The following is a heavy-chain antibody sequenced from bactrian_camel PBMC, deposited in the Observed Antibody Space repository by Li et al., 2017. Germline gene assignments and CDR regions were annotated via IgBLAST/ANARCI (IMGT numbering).Heavy chain of an antibody. CDR1: PSRGYSGDC. J-gene: IGHJ6*01. V-gene: IGHV3-3*01. CDR3: AAVRDDHCSGSWCSLSGFGY. Sequence: HVQLVESGGGSVQSGGSLRLSCAVSPSRGYSGDCMGWFRRAPGEEREAVASVGVGGGRTYYADSVKGRFTITRDNAKNTLYLQLKSLKPEDTAVYYCAAVRDDHCSGSWCSLSGFGYWGQGTQVTVS. D-gene: IGHD3*01. CDR2: VGVGGGRT.